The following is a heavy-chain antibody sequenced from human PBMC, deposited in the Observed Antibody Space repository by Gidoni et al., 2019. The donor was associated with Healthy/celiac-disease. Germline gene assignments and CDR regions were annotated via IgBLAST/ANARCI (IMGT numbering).Heavy chain of an antibody. CDR2: IYHSGST. CDR1: GYSLSSGYY. D-gene: IGHD3-16*01. CDR3: ARGKPVTAFDI. J-gene: IGHJ3*02. V-gene: IGHV4-38-2*02. Sequence: QVQLQESGPGLVKPSETLSLTCTVSGYSLSSGYYWAWIRQPPGKGLEWIGSIYHSGSTYYNPSLKSRVTISVDTSKNQFALKLSSVTAADTAVYYCARGKPVTAFDIWGQGTMVTVSS.